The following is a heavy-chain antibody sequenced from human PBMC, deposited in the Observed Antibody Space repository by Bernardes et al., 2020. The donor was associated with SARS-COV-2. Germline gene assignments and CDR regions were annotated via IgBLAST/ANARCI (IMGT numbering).Heavy chain of an antibody. D-gene: IGHD5-12*01. CDR2: ISGSGDST. Sequence: GGSLRLSCAASGFTFINYAMGWVRQAPGKGLEWVSAISGSGDSTYYADSVKGRFTISRDNSKSTLYLQMNSLRAEDTAVYYCAKGKSYGGYYYYYGMDVWGQGTTVTVSS. J-gene: IGHJ6*02. CDR3: AKGKSYGGYYYYYGMDV. CDR1: GFTFINYA. V-gene: IGHV3-23*01.